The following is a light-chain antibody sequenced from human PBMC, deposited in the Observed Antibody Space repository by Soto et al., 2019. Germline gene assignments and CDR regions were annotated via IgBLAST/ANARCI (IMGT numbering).Light chain of an antibody. Sequence: SNMTQSQSSLSASVGDRVTITCRASQSISRYLNWYQQKQGKAPKPLIYAASSLQSGVPSRSSGSGSGTDFTITITSMKNEDFGIYYCQQTHDLTRTFGLGTKVDI. CDR3: QQTHDLTRT. CDR1: QSISRY. V-gene: IGKV1-39*01. J-gene: IGKJ3*01. CDR2: AAS.